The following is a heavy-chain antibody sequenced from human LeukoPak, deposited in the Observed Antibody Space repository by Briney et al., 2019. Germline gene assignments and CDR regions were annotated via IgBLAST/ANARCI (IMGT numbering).Heavy chain of an antibody. V-gene: IGHV1-18*01. J-gene: IGHJ4*02. D-gene: IGHD3-10*01. CDR2: ISAYNGNT. CDR1: GYTFTSYG. CDR3: ARESYGSGSYLRGFDY. Sequence: ASVKVSCKASGYTFTSYGISWVRQAPGQGLEWMGWISAYNGNTNYAQKLQGRVTMTTDTSTNTAYMELRSLRSDDTAVYYCARESYGSGSYLRGFDYWGQGTLVTVSS.